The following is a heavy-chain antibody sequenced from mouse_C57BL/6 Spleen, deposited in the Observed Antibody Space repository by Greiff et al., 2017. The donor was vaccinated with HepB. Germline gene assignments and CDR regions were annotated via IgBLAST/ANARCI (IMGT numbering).Heavy chain of an antibody. V-gene: IGHV1-82*01. CDR3: ARSLHYYGSSYDYAMDY. J-gene: IGHJ4*01. D-gene: IGHD1-1*01. Sequence: QVQLQQSGPELVKPGASVKISCKASGYAFSSSWMNWVKQRPGKGLEWIGRIYPGDGDTNYNGKFKGKATLTADKSSSTAYMQLSSLTSEDSAVYFCARSLHYYGSSYDYAMDYWGQGTSVTVSS. CDR2: IYPGDGDT. CDR1: GYAFSSSW.